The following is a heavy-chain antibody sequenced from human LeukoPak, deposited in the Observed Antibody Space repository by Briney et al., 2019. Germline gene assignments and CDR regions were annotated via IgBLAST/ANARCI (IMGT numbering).Heavy chain of an antibody. CDR2: TYYRSKWYN. CDR3: TAYYYDSSGFSNFDY. D-gene: IGHD3-22*01. Sequence: SQTLSLTCAISGDSVSSNSAAWNWIRQSPSRGLEWLGRTYYRSKWYNDYAVSVKSRITINTDTSKNQFSLQLNSVTPEDTAVYYCTAYYYDSSGFSNFDYWGQGTLVTVSS. V-gene: IGHV6-1*01. J-gene: IGHJ4*02. CDR1: GDSVSSNSAA.